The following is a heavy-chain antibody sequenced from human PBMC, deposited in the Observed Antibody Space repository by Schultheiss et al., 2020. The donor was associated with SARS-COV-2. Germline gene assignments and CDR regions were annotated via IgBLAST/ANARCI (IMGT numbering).Heavy chain of an antibody. J-gene: IGHJ4*02. CDR3: ARVDCGGDCHSRFLADY. CDR2: ISYDGSNK. D-gene: IGHD2-21*02. CDR1: GFTFSSYG. V-gene: IGHV3-30*03. Sequence: GGSLRLSCAASGFTFSSYGMHWVRQAPGKGLEWVAVISYDGSNKYYADSVKGRFTISRDNSKNTLYLQMSSLTAEDTAVYYCARVDCGGDCHSRFLADYWGLGTLVTGSS.